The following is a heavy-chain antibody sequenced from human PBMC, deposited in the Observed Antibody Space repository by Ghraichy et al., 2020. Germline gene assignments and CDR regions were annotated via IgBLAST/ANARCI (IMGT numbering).Heavy chain of an antibody. CDR2: ISGSGGST. J-gene: IGHJ6*02. CDR3: AKRGYCSGTSCQFQYYYAMDF. V-gene: IGHV3-23*01. Sequence: GGSLRLSCAAAGFTFSSYAMSWVRQAPGKGLEWVSAISGSGGSTFYADSAKGRFTISRDNSKNTLYLQMNSLRAEDTAIYYCAKRGYCSGTSCQFQYYYAMDFAGHGTTFTFPS. CDR1: GFTFSSYA. D-gene: IGHD2-2*01.